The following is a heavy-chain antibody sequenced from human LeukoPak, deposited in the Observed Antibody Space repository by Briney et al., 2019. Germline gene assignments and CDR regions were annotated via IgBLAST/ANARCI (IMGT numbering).Heavy chain of an antibody. J-gene: IGHJ4*02. V-gene: IGHV3-23*01. D-gene: IGHD6-13*01. CDR1: GFTFSRSA. CDR2: ISSSGNT. CDR3: VKGRISEDGLDF. Sequence: PGGSLRLSCAASGFTFSRSAMTWVRQTPGKGLDWVSSISSSGNTYYADSVKGRFTISRDNSKNMLYLQMNSLRAEDTAVYYCVKGRISEDGLDFWGQGTLVTVS.